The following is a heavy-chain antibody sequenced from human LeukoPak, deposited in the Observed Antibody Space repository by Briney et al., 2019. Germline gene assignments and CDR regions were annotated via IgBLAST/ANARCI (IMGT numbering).Heavy chain of an antibody. CDR3: ARRLYIAAAGIPSPFFDY. J-gene: IGHJ4*02. CDR1: GGSISSSTYY. D-gene: IGHD6-13*01. Sequence: SETLSLTCSVSGGSISSSTYYWGWIRQPPGKGLEWIGSIYHSGSTYYNPSLKSRVTISVDTSKNQFSLKLSSVTAADTAVYYCARRLYIAAAGIPSPFFDYWGREPWSPSPQ. CDR2: IYHSGST. V-gene: IGHV4-39*07.